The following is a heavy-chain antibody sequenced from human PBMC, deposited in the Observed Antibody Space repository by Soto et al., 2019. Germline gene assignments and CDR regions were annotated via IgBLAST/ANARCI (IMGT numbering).Heavy chain of an antibody. CDR1: VFTFSDYY. Sequence: GWSLRLSCASSVFTFSDYYMSWIRQAPGKGLEWVSYISSSSSYTNYADSVKGRFTISRDNAKNSLYLQMNSLRAEDTAVYYCARDRRITIFNYFDYWGQGTLVTVSS. D-gene: IGHD3-3*01. CDR3: ARDRRITIFNYFDY. CDR2: ISSSSSYT. J-gene: IGHJ4*02. V-gene: IGHV3-11*06.